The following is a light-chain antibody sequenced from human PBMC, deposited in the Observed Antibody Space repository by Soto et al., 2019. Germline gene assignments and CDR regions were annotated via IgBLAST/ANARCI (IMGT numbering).Light chain of an antibody. J-gene: IGKJ4*01. CDR3: QQRSNWPPLT. V-gene: IGKV3-11*01. CDR2: DAS. Sequence: ETVLTQSPATLSLSPRERATLSCRATQSVDTKLVWYQQRPGQAPRLLIYDASNRATGIPARFSGSGSGTDFTLTISSLEPEDSAVYYCQQRSNWPPLTFGGGTKVEIK. CDR1: QSVDTK.